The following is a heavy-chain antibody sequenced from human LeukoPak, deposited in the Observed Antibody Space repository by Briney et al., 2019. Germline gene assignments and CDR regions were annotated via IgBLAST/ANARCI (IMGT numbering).Heavy chain of an antibody. Sequence: ASVKVSCKASGYTFTSYGISWGRQAPGQGLEWMGWISAYNGNTNYAQKLQGRVTMTTDTSTSTAYMELRSLRSDDTAVYYCARDLGAARPNWFDPWGQGTLVTVFS. CDR1: GYTFTSYG. J-gene: IGHJ5*02. CDR2: ISAYNGNT. V-gene: IGHV1-18*01. D-gene: IGHD6-6*01. CDR3: ARDLGAARPNWFDP.